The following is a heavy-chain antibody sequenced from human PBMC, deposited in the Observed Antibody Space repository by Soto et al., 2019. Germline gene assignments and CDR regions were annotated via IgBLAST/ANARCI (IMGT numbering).Heavy chain of an antibody. CDR3: ARFLRPTGYTIDY. CDR1: GGSFSGYY. J-gene: IGHJ4*02. Sequence: QVQLQQWGAGLLKPSETLSLTCAVYGGSFSGYYWSWIRQPPGKGLEWIGEINHSGSTNYNPSLKSRVTISVDTSKNQFSLKLSSVTAADTAVYYCARFLRPTGYTIDYWGQGTLVTVSS. CDR2: INHSGST. V-gene: IGHV4-34*01. D-gene: IGHD6-25*01.